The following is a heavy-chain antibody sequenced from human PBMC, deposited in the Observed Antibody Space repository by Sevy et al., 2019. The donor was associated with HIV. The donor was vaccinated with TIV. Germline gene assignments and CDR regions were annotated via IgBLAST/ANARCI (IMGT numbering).Heavy chain of an antibody. CDR1: GDSIISSRW. CDR3: AAAAGTDILGYYFDS. V-gene: IGHV4-4*02. Sequence: SETLSLTCTVSGDSIISSRWWSWFRQSPGKGLEWIGDMYHRGTTNYSPSLKNRVIMSVDKSKNQFSLKLTSVTAVDTAVYYCAAAAGTDILGYYFDSWGQGIPVTVSS. CDR2: MYHRGTT. D-gene: IGHD6-25*01. J-gene: IGHJ4*02.